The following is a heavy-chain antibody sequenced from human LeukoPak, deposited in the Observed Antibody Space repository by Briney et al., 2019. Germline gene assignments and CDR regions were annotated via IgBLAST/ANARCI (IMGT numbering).Heavy chain of an antibody. Sequence: PGGSLRLSCAASGFTFSSYAMSWVRQAPGKGLEWVSAISGSGGSTYYADSVKGRFTISRDNSKNTLYLQMNSLGAEDTAVYYCAKAQGKMVYVSLGYWGQGTLVTVSS. CDR3: AKAQGKMVYVSLGY. J-gene: IGHJ4*02. V-gene: IGHV3-23*01. CDR2: ISGSGGST. CDR1: GFTFSSYA. D-gene: IGHD2-8*01.